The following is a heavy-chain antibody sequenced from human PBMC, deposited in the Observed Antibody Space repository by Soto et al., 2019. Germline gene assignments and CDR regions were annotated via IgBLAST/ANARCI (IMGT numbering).Heavy chain of an antibody. D-gene: IGHD3-10*01. CDR1: GFTFSSYG. V-gene: IGHV3-30*18. CDR3: AKDLGSSGFGELVDY. CDR2: ISYDGNNK. J-gene: IGHJ4*02. Sequence: GESLKISCVASGFTFSSYGMHWVRQAPGKGLEWVAVISYDGNNKFYADSVKGRFTISRDNSKNTLYLQMNSLRAEDTAVYYCAKDLGSSGFGELVDYWGQGTLVTVSS.